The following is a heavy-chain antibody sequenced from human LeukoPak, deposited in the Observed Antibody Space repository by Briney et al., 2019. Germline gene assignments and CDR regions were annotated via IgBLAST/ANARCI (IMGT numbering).Heavy chain of an antibody. Sequence: PSETLSLTCTVSGGSISSGGYYWSWIRQHPGKGLEWIGYIYYSGSTYYNPSLKSRVTISVDTSKNQFSLKLSSVTAADTAVYYCARDSRYYGSGSYPYLDYWGQGTLVTVSS. V-gene: IGHV4-30-4*08. J-gene: IGHJ4*02. CDR3: ARDSRYYGSGSYPYLDY. CDR2: IYYSGST. D-gene: IGHD3-10*01. CDR1: GGSISSGGYY.